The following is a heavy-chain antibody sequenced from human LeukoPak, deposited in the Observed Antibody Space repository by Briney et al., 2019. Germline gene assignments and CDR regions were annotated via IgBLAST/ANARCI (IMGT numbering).Heavy chain of an antibody. D-gene: IGHD2-15*01. CDR2: INHSGST. J-gene: IGHJ1*01. CDR3: ARGPWNRSGGSCYSTSRAEYFQH. Sequence: SETLSLTCAVYGGSFSGYYWSWIRQPPGKGLEWIGEINHSGSTNYNPSLKSRVTISVDTSKNQFSLKLSSVTAADMAVYYCARGPWNRSGGSCYSTSRAEYFQHWGQGTLVTVSS. V-gene: IGHV4-34*01. CDR1: GGSFSGYY.